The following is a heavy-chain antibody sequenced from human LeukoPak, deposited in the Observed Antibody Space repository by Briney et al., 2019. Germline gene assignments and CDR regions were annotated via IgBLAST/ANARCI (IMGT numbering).Heavy chain of an antibody. CDR3: ARDRGIVVVSAFDI. CDR2: IYHSGST. V-gene: IGHV4-38-2*02. J-gene: IGHJ3*02. Sequence: NASETLSLTCTVSGYSISSGYYWGWIRQPPGKGLEWIGSIYHSGSTYYNPSLKSRVTISVDTSKNQFSLKLSSVTAADTAVYYCARDRGIVVVSAFDIWGQGTMVTVSS. CDR1: GYSISSGYY. D-gene: IGHD3-22*01.